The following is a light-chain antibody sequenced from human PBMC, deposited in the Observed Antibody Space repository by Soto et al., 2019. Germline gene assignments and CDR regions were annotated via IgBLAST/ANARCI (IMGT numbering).Light chain of an antibody. CDR1: ESTSRN. J-gene: IGKJ1*01. Sequence: EIVMTQSPATLSVSPGESATLSCRASESTSRNLAWYQQKPGQAPRLLVYGASTRASGVAARFSGGGSGTDFTLTISSLQSEDFAIYHCQQYHNWPPAWTFGQGTKVEIK. V-gene: IGKV3-15*01. CDR3: QQYHNWPPAWT. CDR2: GAS.